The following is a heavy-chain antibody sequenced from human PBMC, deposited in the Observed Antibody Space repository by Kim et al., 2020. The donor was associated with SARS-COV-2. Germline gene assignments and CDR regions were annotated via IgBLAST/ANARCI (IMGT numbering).Heavy chain of an antibody. V-gene: IGHV4-31*02. CDR3: ARKRGQQQVHRVFDY. J-gene: IGHJ4*02. D-gene: IGHD6-13*01. Sequence: RSLKSRVTKSVDTSKNQLSLKLSSMTAADTAVYYCARKRGQQQVHRVFDYWGQGTLVTVSS.